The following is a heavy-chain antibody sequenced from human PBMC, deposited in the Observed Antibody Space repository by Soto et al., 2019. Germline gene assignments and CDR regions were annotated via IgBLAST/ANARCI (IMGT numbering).Heavy chain of an antibody. CDR2: INPSGGST. D-gene: IGHD6-19*01. J-gene: IGHJ4*02. CDR3: ARDWGSGWDLDY. V-gene: IGHV1-46*03. CDR1: GYTFTSYY. Sequence: QVQLVQSGAEVKKPGASVKVSCKASGYTFTSYYMHWVRQAPGQGLEWMGIINPSGGSTSYAQKFQGRGTMTRDTSTSTVYMELSSLRSEDTAVYYCARDWGSGWDLDYWGQGTLVTVSS.